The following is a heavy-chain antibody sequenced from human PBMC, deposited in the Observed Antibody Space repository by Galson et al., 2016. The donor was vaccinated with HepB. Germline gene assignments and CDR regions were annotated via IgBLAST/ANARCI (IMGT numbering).Heavy chain of an antibody. CDR3: AKNSVVALAGGNDAFDI. CDR1: GFTFSNYA. J-gene: IGHJ3*02. V-gene: IGHV3-23*01. D-gene: IGHD1-1*01. CDR2: ISGRADIT. Sequence: LRLSCAASGFTFSNYAMSWVRQAPGKGLEWVTAISGRADITYYGDSVKGRFTISRDNSKNALFLQMNSLRADDTAIYYCAKNSVVALAGGNDAFDIWGQGTMVTVSS.